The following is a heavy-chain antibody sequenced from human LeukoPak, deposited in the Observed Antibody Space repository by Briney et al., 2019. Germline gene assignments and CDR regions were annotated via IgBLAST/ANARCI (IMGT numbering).Heavy chain of an antibody. CDR3: ARHGYYDSSGPYFDY. J-gene: IGHJ4*02. D-gene: IGHD3-22*01. CDR2: IYYSGST. Sequence: SETLSLTCTVSGGPISSYYWRWIRQPPGKGLEWIGYIYYSGSTNYNPSLKSRVTISVDTSKNQFSLKLSSVTAADTAVYYCARHGYYDSSGPYFDYWGQGTLVTVSS. V-gene: IGHV4-59*08. CDR1: GGPISSYY.